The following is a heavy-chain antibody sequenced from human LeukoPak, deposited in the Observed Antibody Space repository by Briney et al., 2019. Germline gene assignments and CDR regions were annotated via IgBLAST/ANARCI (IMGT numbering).Heavy chain of an antibody. CDR2: ISYDGSNK. CDR3: ARQLWPFVNNWFDP. J-gene: IGHJ5*02. Sequence: GRSLRLSCAASGFTFSSYAMHWVRQAPGKGLEWVAVISYDGSNKYYADSVKGRFIISRGNAENSLYLQMNSLRVEDTAVYYCARQLWPFVNNWFDPWGQGTLVTVSS. CDR1: GFTFSSYA. V-gene: IGHV3-30*04. D-gene: IGHD2/OR15-2a*01.